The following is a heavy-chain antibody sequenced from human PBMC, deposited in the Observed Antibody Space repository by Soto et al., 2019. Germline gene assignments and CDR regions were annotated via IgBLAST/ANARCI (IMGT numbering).Heavy chain of an antibody. J-gene: IGHJ4*02. D-gene: IGHD4-17*01. Sequence: QVQLVESGGGVVQPGTSLRLSCAASGFTFSRHGMHWVRQTPGKGREWREVILNDASGHWYADSVKGPSTISRDNFENTLYLQMNGLRLEDTAMFYCARDDDYPDNGFDYWGQGTLVTVSS. V-gene: IGHV3-33*01. CDR1: GFTFSRHG. CDR3: ARDDDYPDNGFDY. CDR2: ILNDASGH.